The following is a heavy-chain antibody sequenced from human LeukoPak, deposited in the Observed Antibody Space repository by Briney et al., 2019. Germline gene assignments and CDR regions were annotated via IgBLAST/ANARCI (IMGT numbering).Heavy chain of an antibody. CDR2: ISSSGSTI. V-gene: IGHV3-48*03. J-gene: IGHJ6*03. Sequence: GGSLRLSCAASGFTFSSYEMNWVRQAPGKGLEWVSYISSSGSTIYYADSVKGRFTISRDNAKNSLYLQMNSLRAEDTAVYYCATTHRGYYYYYMDVWGKGTTVTISS. CDR3: ATTHRGYYYYYMDV. CDR1: GFTFSSYE. D-gene: IGHD3-10*01.